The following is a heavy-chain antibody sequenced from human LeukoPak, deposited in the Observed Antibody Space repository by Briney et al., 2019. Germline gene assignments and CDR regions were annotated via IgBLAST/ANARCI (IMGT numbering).Heavy chain of an antibody. D-gene: IGHD3-22*01. V-gene: IGHV4-59*08. CDR3: SRSSDSNGYYYYFDY. CDR1: GGSIRLYF. Sequence: SETLALICTVSGGSIRLYFWLWIRQSPGKGLEEIAYDPNRAGTSYNPSLKSRVTISLDTSKNQFSLELKSVTAEDTSLYYCSRSSDSNGYYYYFDYWGQGTLVTVSS. CDR2: DPNRAGT. J-gene: IGHJ4*02.